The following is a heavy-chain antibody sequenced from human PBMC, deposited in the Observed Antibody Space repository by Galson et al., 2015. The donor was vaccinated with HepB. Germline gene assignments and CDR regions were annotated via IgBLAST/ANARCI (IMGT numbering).Heavy chain of an antibody. CDR3: ARGRTGITTGAYYFVY. Sequence: SLRLSCAASGFTVSSNYMSWVRQAPGKGLEWVSVIYSGGTTYYADSLKGRFTISRDNSKNTLFLQMNSLRAEDTAVYYCARGRTGITTGAYYFVYWGQGTLVTVSS. CDR1: GFTVSSNY. CDR2: IYSGGTT. J-gene: IGHJ4*02. D-gene: IGHD3-16*01. V-gene: IGHV3-53*01.